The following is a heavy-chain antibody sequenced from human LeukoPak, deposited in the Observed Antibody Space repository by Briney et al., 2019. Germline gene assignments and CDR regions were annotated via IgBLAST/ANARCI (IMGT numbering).Heavy chain of an antibody. Sequence: SVKVSCKASGGTFSSYAISWVRQAPGQGLEWMGRIIPIFGTANYAQKFQGRVTITTDESTSTAYMKLSSLRSEDTAVYYCARDLGPEGYFDYWGQGTLVTVSS. CDR2: IIPIFGTA. J-gene: IGHJ4*02. V-gene: IGHV1-69*05. CDR3: ARDLGPEGYFDY. D-gene: IGHD7-27*01. CDR1: GGTFSSYA.